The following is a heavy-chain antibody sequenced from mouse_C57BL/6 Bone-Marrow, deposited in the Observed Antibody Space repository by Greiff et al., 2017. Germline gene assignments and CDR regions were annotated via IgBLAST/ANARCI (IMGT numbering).Heavy chain of an antibody. CDR1: GYTFTSYW. CDR3: AEGGDSSCFAY. Sequence: QVQLQQPGAELVKPGASVKLSCKASGYTFTSYWMHWVKQRPGRGLEWIGRIDPTSGGTKYNEKFKSKATLTVDKPSSTAYMQLSSLTSEDSAVDCCAEGGDSSCFAYWGQGTRVTVSA. D-gene: IGHD3-2*02. J-gene: IGHJ3*01. V-gene: IGHV1-72*01. CDR2: IDPTSGGT.